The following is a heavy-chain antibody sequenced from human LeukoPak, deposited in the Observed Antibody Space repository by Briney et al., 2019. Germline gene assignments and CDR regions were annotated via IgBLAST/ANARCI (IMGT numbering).Heavy chain of an antibody. CDR3: AGLRFLEWLDFDY. D-gene: IGHD3-3*01. CDR2: ISYDGSNK. V-gene: IGHV3-30*03. CDR1: GLTFSSYG. Sequence: GGSLRLSCAASGLTFSSYGMHWVRQAPGKGLEWVAVISYDGSNKYYADSVKGRFTISRDNSKNTLYLQMNSLRAEDTAVYYCAGLRFLEWLDFDYWGQGTLVTVSS. J-gene: IGHJ4*02.